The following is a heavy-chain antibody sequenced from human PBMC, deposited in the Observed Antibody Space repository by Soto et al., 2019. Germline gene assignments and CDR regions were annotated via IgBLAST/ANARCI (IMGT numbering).Heavy chain of an antibody. J-gene: IGHJ6*02. V-gene: IGHV4-4*07. CDR2: IYTSGST. CDR3: ARGRGYYDSSWVYYYGMDG. D-gene: IGHD3-22*01. Sequence: SETLSLTCTVSGGSISSYYWSWIRQPAGKGLEWIGRIYTSGSTNYNPSLKSRVTMSVDTSKNQFSLKLSSVTAADTAVYYCARGRGYYDSSWVYYYGMDGWGQGTTVTVSS. CDR1: GGSISSYY.